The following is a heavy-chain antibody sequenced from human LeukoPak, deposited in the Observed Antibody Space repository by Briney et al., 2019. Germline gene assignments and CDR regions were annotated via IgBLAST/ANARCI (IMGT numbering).Heavy chain of an antibody. J-gene: IGHJ6*04. CDR2: IIPIFGTA. Sequence: SVKVSCKASGGTFSSYAISWVRQAPGQGLEWMGGIIPIFGTANYAQKFQGRVTITADESTSTAYMELSSLRSEDTAVYYCARGGQASHYYYYYGMDVWGKGTTVTVSS. V-gene: IGHV1-69*13. CDR1: GGTFSSYA. CDR3: ARGGQASHYYYYYGMDV.